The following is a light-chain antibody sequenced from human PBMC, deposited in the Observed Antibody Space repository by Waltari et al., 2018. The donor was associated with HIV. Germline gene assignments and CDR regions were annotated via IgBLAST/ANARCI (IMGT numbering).Light chain of an antibody. CDR1: SSDVGGHTY. CDR3: SSYASSSTPYV. Sequence: QSALTQPASVSGSPGQSVTISCTGTSSDVGGHTYVSWYQQHPGKAPKLMIYEVSNRPSGVSNRFSGSKSGNTASLTISGLQAEDEADYYCSSYASSSTPYVFGTGTKVTVL. J-gene: IGLJ1*01. CDR2: EVS. V-gene: IGLV2-14*01.